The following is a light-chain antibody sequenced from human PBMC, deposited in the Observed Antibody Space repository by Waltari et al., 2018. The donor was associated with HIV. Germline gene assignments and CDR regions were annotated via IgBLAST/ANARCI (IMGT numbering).Light chain of an antibody. CDR2: EVS. CDR1: SLDL. CDR3: CSYVGSGTWV. V-gene: IGLV2-23*02. Sequence: QSALTQPASVSGSPGPSITISCTGTSLDLVSWYQQHPDKAPKVMIFEVSKRPSGVSNRFSGSKSGNTASLTIAGLQAEDEADYYCCSYVGSGTWVFGGGTKLTVL. J-gene: IGLJ3*02.